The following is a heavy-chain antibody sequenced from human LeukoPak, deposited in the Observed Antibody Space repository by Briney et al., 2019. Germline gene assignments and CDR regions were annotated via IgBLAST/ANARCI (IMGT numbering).Heavy chain of an antibody. CDR2: INHSGST. J-gene: IGHJ6*03. CDR1: GGSFSGYY. D-gene: IGHD5-18*01. V-gene: IGHV4-34*01. CDR3: ARENTATNYYMDV. Sequence: PSETLSLTCAVYGGSFSGYYWSWIRQPPGKGLEWIGEINHSGSTNYNPSLKSRVTILVDTSKNQFSLKLSSVTAADTAVYYCARENTATNYYMDVWGKGTTVTVSS.